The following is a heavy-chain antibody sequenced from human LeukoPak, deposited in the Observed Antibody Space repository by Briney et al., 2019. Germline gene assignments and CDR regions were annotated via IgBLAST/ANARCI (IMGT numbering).Heavy chain of an antibody. J-gene: IGHJ4*02. V-gene: IGHV3-66*01. CDR1: GFTVRSNY. CDR2: IYGGGST. Sequence: GGSLRLSCAASGFTVRSNYMSWVRQAPGKGLEWVSVIYGGGSTYYADSVKGRFTISRDNSKNTLYLQMNSLGAEDTAVYYCARDLFGPTTVTTGDCWGQGTLVTVSS. D-gene: IGHD4-17*01. CDR3: ARDLFGPTTVTTGDC.